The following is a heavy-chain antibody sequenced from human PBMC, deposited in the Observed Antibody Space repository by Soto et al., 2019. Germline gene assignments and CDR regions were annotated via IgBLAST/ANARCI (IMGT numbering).Heavy chain of an antibody. CDR1: GFTFSSYW. D-gene: IGHD6-19*01. CDR3: ARSIAVAGSDAFDI. CDR2: IKQDGSEK. J-gene: IGHJ3*02. V-gene: IGHV3-7*05. Sequence: EVQLVESGGGLVQPGGSLRLSCAASGFTFSSYWMSWVRQAPGKGLEWVANIKQDGSEKYYVDSVKGRFTISRENAKNTLYLQMNSLRAEDTAVYYCARSIAVAGSDAFDIWGQGTMVTVSS.